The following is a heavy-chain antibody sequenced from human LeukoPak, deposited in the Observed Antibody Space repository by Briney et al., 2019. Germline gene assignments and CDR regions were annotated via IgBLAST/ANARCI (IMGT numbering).Heavy chain of an antibody. CDR1: GGSVSSGSYY. Sequence: SETLSLTCTVSGGSVSSGSYYWSWIRQPPGKGLEWTGYIYYSGSTNYNPSLKSRVTISVDTSKNQFSLNLRSVTAADTAVYYCARRDYALDYWGQGTLVTVSS. D-gene: IGHD4-17*01. J-gene: IGHJ4*02. V-gene: IGHV4-61*01. CDR3: ARRDYALDY. CDR2: IYYSGST.